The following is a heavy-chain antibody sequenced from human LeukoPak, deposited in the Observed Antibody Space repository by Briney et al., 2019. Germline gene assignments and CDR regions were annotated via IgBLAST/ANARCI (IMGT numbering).Heavy chain of an antibody. D-gene: IGHD6-13*01. J-gene: IGHJ4*02. Sequence: SETLSLTCTVSGGSISSYYWSWIRQPPGKGLEWIGYIYYSGSTDYNPSLKSRVTISVDTSKNQFSLRLSSVTAADTAVYYCARVTGYVMEDYFDYWGQGTLVTVSS. CDR3: ARVTGYVMEDYFDY. CDR2: IYYSGST. CDR1: GGSISSYY. V-gene: IGHV4-59*01.